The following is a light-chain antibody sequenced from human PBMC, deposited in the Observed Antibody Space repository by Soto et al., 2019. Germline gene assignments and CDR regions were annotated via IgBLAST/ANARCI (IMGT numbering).Light chain of an antibody. CDR1: SSDVGGYNY. V-gene: IGLV2-8*01. CDR3: SSYAANNNCYFV. CDR2: EVT. J-gene: IGLJ3*02. Sequence: QSALTQPPSAAGSPGPSVTISCTGTSSDVGGYNYVSWYQQYPARASKLRIYEVTKLPSGVPNRLSGSKSGNTASLTVSGLQSEDEADHYCSSYAANNNCYFVFGGGTKLTVL.